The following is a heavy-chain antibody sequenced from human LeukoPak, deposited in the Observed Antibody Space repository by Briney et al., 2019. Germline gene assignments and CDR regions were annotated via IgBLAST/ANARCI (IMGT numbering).Heavy chain of an antibody. V-gene: IGHV4-59*01. CDR2: IYYSRST. Sequence: ASETLSLTCTVSGGSISSYYWSWIRQPPGKGLEWIGYIYYSRSTNYNPSLKSRVTISVDTSKNQFSLKLSSVTAADTAVYYCARSNYYYYMDVWGKGTTVTVSS. J-gene: IGHJ6*03. CDR3: ARSNYYYYMDV. CDR1: GGSISSYY.